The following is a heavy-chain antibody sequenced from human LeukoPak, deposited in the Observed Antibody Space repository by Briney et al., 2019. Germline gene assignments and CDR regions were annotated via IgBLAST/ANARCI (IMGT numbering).Heavy chain of an antibody. CDR3: ARDRYRYDSSVDAFDI. J-gene: IGHJ3*02. Sequence: GASVKVSCKASGYTFTTYGMSWVRQAPGQGLEWMAWFSAYNGHTNYAQNFQDRVTMTTDTSTSTAYMELRSLRSDDTAVYYCARDRYRYDSSVDAFDIWGQGTMVTVSS. V-gene: IGHV1-18*01. D-gene: IGHD3-22*01. CDR2: FSAYNGHT. CDR1: GYTFTTYG.